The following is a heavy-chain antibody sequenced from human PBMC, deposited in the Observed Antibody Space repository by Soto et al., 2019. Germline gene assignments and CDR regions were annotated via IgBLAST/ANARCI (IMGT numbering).Heavy chain of an antibody. CDR2: ISYDGSNK. CDR3: ARTPRGQWELPYYYYGMDV. J-gene: IGHJ6*02. D-gene: IGHD1-26*01. CDR1: GFTFSSYA. Sequence: QVQLVESGGGVVQPGRSLRLSCAASGFTFSSYAMHWVRQAPGKGLEWVAVISYDGSNKYYADSVKGRFTISRDNSKNTLYLKMNSLRAEDTAVYYCARTPRGQWELPYYYYGMDVWGQGTTVNVSS. V-gene: IGHV3-30-3*01.